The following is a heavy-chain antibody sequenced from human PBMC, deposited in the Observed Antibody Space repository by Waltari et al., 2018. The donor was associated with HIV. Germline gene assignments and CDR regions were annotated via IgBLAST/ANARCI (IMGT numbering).Heavy chain of an antibody. Sequence: EVQVLESGGALVQPGGSLSLSCAASGFTFSHYGMRWVRQAPGKGLEWVSTISGSGGSTYYADSVKGRFTVSRDNSKNTLYLQMNSLRAEDTAVYFCVKEHQYSHSWYSYYGMDVWGQGTTVTVSS. D-gene: IGHD6-13*01. CDR3: VKEHQYSHSWYSYYGMDV. CDR1: GFTFSHYG. CDR2: ISGSGGST. J-gene: IGHJ6*02. V-gene: IGHV3-23*01.